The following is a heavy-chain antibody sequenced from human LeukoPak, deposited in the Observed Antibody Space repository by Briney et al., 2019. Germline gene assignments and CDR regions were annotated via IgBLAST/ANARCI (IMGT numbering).Heavy chain of an antibody. CDR2: INPTGGST. V-gene: IGHV1-46*01. D-gene: IGHD3-10*01. J-gene: IGHJ4*02. CDR1: GYTFTSYY. CDR3: AGGYGSGSYYLFYYFDY. Sequence: ASVKVSCKASGYTFTSYYMHWVRQAPGQGLEWMGLINPTGGSTGYAQKFQGRVTITADKSTSTAYMELSSLRSEDTAVYYCAGGYGSGSYYLFYYFDYWGQGTLVTVSS.